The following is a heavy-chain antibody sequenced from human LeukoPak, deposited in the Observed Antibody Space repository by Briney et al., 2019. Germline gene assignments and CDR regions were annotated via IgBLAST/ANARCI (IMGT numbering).Heavy chain of an antibody. Sequence: PGETLTLSCAASGFTFSSYGMHWVRQAPGKGLEWVAVISYDGSNKYYADSVKGRFTISRDNSKNTLYLQMNSLRAEDTAVYYCAKSKGDGLNLDYWGQGTLVTVSS. V-gene: IGHV3-30*18. D-gene: IGHD5-24*01. CDR2: ISYDGSNK. CDR3: AKSKGDGLNLDY. J-gene: IGHJ4*02. CDR1: GFTFSSYG.